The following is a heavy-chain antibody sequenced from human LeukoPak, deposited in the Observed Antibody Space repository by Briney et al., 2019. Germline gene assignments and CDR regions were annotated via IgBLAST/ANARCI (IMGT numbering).Heavy chain of an antibody. CDR3: ARDRVRGSSNPYFDY. J-gene: IGHJ4*02. V-gene: IGHV4-39*07. D-gene: IGHD1-26*01. Sequence: SSETLSLTCIVSGGSISSSSYYWGWIRQPPGKGLEWIGSIYYSGSTYYNPSLKSRVTISVDTSKNQFSLKLSSVTAADTAVYYCARDRVRGSSNPYFDYWGQGTLVTVSS. CDR1: GGSISSSSYY. CDR2: IYYSGST.